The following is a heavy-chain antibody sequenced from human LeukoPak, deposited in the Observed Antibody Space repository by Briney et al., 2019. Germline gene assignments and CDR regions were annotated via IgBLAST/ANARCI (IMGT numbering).Heavy chain of an antibody. CDR1: GGSFSGYY. V-gene: IGHV4-34*01. J-gene: IGHJ4*02. D-gene: IGHD2-2*01. CDR3: ARLGLRCCSSTSCSRFDF. Sequence: TSETLSLTCAVYGGSFSGYYWSWIRQPPGKGLEWIGEINHSGSTNYNPSLKSRVTISVDTSKNQFSLKLSSVTAADTAVYYCARLGLRCCSSTSCSRFDFWGQGTLVTVPS. CDR2: INHSGST.